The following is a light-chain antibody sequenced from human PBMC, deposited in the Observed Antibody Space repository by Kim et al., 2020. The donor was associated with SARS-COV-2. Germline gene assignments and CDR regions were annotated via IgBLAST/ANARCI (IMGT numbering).Light chain of an antibody. CDR1: HIVLYSSNNKNY. Sequence: ATINCKSSHIVLYSSNNKNYLAWYQQKPGQPPKLLIYWASTRESGVPDRFSGSGSGTDFTLTISSLQAEDVAVYYCQQYYGTPLTFGGGTKVDIK. V-gene: IGKV4-1*01. CDR2: WAS. CDR3: QQYYGTPLT. J-gene: IGKJ4*01.